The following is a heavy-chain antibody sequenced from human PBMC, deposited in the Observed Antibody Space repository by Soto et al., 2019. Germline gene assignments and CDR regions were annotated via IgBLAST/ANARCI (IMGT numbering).Heavy chain of an antibody. J-gene: IGHJ6*03. D-gene: IGHD1-26*01. CDR2: ISGSGGST. CDR3: AKAVGYYYYYMDV. Sequence: EVQLLESGGGLVQPGGSLRLSCAASGFTFSSYAMSWVRQAPGKGLEWVSAISGSGGSTYYADSVKGRFTISRDNSQNTLYLQMNSLRAEDTAVYYCAKAVGYYYYYMDVWGQGTTVTVSS. CDR1: GFTFSSYA. V-gene: IGHV3-23*01.